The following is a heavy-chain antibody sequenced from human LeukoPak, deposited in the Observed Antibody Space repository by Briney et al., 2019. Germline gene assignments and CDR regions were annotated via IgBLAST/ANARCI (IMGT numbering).Heavy chain of an antibody. CDR1: GFIVSSSY. V-gene: IGHV3-53*01. J-gene: IGHJ4*02. CDR2: IHSGGNT. D-gene: IGHD3-9*01. CDR3: VRHSDTLTSYSFDY. Sequence: PGGSLRLSCAASGFIVSSSYMSWVRQAPGKGLEWVSIIHSGGNTYYADSVKGRFTISRDNSKNTMSLQMSSLRAEDAAVYYCVRHSDTLTSYSFDYWGQGTLVTVSS.